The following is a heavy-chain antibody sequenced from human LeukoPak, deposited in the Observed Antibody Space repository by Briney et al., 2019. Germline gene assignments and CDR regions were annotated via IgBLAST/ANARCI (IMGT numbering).Heavy chain of an antibody. CDR3: ARDGVVPTAGYYYYYMDV. D-gene: IGHD2-2*01. CDR2: IKQDGSEK. J-gene: IGHJ6*03. Sequence: PGGSLRLSCAASGFTFSSYWMSWVRQAPGKGLEWVANIKQDGSEKYYVDSVKGRFTISRDNAKNSLYLQMNSLRAEDTAEYYCARDGVVPTAGYYYYYMDVWGKGTTVTVSS. CDR1: GFTFSSYW. V-gene: IGHV3-7*01.